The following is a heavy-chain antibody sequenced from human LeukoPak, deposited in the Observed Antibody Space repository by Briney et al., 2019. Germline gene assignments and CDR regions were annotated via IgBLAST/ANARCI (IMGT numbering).Heavy chain of an antibody. CDR3: ARLSGYDHHLSYYYYMDV. D-gene: IGHD5-12*01. CDR2: INPNSGGT. CDR1: GYTFTGYY. Sequence: ASVKVSCKASGYTFTGYYMHWVRQAPGQGLEWMGWINPNSGGTNYAQKLQGRVTMTTDTSTSTAYMELRSLRSDDTAVYYCARLSGYDHHLSYYYYMDVWGKGTTVTISS. J-gene: IGHJ6*03. V-gene: IGHV1-2*02.